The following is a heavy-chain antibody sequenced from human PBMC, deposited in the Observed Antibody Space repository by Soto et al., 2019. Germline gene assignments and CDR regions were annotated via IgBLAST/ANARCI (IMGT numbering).Heavy chain of an antibody. CDR1: GGSISSSSYY. CDR2: IYYSGST. D-gene: IGHD3-3*01. J-gene: IGHJ3*02. Sequence: QLQLQESGPGLVKPSETLSLTCTVSGGSISSSSYYWGWIRQPPGKGLEWIGSIYYSGSTYYNPSLKSRVTRSVDTSKNQFSLKLSSVTAADTAVYYCARHDFWSGYLNAFDIWGQGTMVTVSS. V-gene: IGHV4-39*01. CDR3: ARHDFWSGYLNAFDI.